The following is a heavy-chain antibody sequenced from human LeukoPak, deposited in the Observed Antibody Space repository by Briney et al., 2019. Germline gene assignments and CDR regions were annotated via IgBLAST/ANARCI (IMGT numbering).Heavy chain of an antibody. V-gene: IGHV1-2*02. Sequence: GASVKVSCKASGYTFTGYYMHWVRQAPGQGLEWMGWINPNSGGTNYAQKFQGRVTMTRDTSISTAYMELSRLRSDDTAVYYCARESDGDYIYFDYWGQGTLVTVSS. D-gene: IGHD4-17*01. CDR2: INPNSGGT. CDR1: GYTFTGYY. J-gene: IGHJ4*02. CDR3: ARESDGDYIYFDY.